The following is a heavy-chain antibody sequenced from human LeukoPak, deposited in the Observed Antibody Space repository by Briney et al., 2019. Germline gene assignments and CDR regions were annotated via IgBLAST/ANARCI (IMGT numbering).Heavy chain of an antibody. J-gene: IGHJ4*02. CDR2: INSDGRIT. CDR1: GFTFSDYW. CDR3: VRGGLYHYSGTSGDY. D-gene: IGHD1-26*01. Sequence: GGSLRLSCAASGFTFSDYWMHWVRQAPGKGLVGVSRINSDGRITSYADSVKGRFTISRDNAKNSLYLQMNSLRAEDTAVYYCVRGGLYHYSGTSGDYWGQGTLVTVSS. V-gene: IGHV3-74*01.